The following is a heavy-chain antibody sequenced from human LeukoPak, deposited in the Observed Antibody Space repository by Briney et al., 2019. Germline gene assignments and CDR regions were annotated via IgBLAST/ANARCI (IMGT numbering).Heavy chain of an antibody. CDR1: GTSFTSYY. V-gene: IGHV4-34*01. CDR2: VNHSGYT. J-gene: IGHJ4*02. D-gene: IGHD4-17*01. Sequence: SETLSLTCGVSGTSFTSYYWSWIRQTPGKGLEWIGEVNHSGYTNMNPSLKSRVTISVDTSKNQFSLMMTSVTAADTAVYFGARMTTGHDYGGQGTLVTVSS. CDR3: ARMTTGHDY.